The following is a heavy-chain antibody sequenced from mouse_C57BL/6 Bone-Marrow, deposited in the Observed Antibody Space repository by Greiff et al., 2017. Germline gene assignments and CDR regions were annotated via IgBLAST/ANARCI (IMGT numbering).Heavy chain of an antibody. Sequence: EVQVVESGEGLVKPGGSLKLSCAASGFTFSSYAMSWVRQTPEKRLEWVAYISSGGDYIDYADTVKGRFTIARDNARNTLYLQMSSLKSEDTAMYYCTRERGNDEYFDVWSTGTTVTVTS. V-gene: IGHV5-9-1*02. CDR1: GFTFSSYA. D-gene: IGHD2-2*01. CDR2: ISSGGDYI. J-gene: IGHJ1*03. CDR3: TRERGNDEYFDV.